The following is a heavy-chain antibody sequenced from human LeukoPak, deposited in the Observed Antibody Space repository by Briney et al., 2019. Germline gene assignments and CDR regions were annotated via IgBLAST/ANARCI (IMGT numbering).Heavy chain of an antibody. J-gene: IGHJ5*02. CDR3: ARDPNYYGSGSYYNPPGWFEP. CDR1: GYSFTRYW. D-gene: IGHD3-10*01. CDR2: NFSRDYDT. Sequence: GESLMLSWQGSGYSFTRYWLGWVRAMPGKGLEWMGINFSRDYDTRYRPSFQAKVTISADTPISTAYLQWSSLKASDTAMYYCARDPNYYGSGSYYNPPGWFEPWGQGTLVTVSS. V-gene: IGHV5-51*04.